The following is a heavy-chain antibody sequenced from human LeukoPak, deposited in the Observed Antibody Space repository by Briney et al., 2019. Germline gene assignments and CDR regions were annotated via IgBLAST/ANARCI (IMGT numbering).Heavy chain of an antibody. Sequence: GRSLRLSCVASGFKFNDYAMHWVRQAPGKGLEWVSGLSWHSGSIGYADSVKGRFIISRDNAKNSLYLEMNSLRPEDSALYYCAKETKVGENLYYFDYWGRGTLATVSS. J-gene: IGHJ4*02. D-gene: IGHD1-26*01. CDR2: LSWHSGSI. CDR1: GFKFNDYA. V-gene: IGHV3-9*01. CDR3: AKETKVGENLYYFDY.